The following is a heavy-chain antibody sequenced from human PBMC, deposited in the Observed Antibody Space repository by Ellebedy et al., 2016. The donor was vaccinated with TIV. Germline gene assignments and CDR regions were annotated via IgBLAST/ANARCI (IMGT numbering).Heavy chain of an antibody. CDR2: IWHDGSNK. V-gene: IGHV3-33*01. CDR3: AGAIRLAAAGTFSDY. CDR1: GFTFSSYG. D-gene: IGHD6-13*01. Sequence: GESLKISCAASGFTFSSYGMHWVRQAPGKGLEWAAVIWHDGSNKYYADSVKGRFTMSRDNSKNTLYLQMNSLRGEDTAVYYCAGAIRLAAAGTFSDYWGQGTLVTVSS. J-gene: IGHJ4*02.